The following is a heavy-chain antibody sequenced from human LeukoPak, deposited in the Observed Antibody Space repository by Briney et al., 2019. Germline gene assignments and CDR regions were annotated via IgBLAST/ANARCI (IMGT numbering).Heavy chain of an antibody. J-gene: IGHJ4*02. Sequence: GGSLRLSCAASGFTFSSYGMHWVRQAPGKGLEWVAVIWYDGSNKYYADSVKGRFTISRDNSKNTLYLQMNSLRAEDTAVYYCARDDRSIAAAVNWGQGTLVTVSS. CDR2: IWYDGSNK. CDR3: ARDDRSIAAAVN. D-gene: IGHD6-13*01. V-gene: IGHV3-33*08. CDR1: GFTFSSYG.